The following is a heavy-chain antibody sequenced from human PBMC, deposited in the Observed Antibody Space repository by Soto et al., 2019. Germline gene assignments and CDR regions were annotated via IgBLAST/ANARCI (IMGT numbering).Heavy chain of an antibody. Sequence: QVQLVQSGAEVKKPGASVKVSCKAPRYIFTAYFMHWVRQAPGQGPEWMGWINPNNGAPHYRLSFKGRATMTRDTPISTAYTGLSSLRSDATRVYYCASQDPSAGFDPWGEGTLVNAS. CDR1: RYIFTAYF. J-gene: IGHJ5*02. CDR3: ASQDPSAGFDP. D-gene: IGHD1-26*01. V-gene: IGHV1-2*02. CDR2: INPNNGAP.